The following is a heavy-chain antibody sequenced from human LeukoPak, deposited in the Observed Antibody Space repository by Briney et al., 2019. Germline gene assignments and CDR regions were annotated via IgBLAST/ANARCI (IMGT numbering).Heavy chain of an antibody. D-gene: IGHD5-24*01. CDR3: ARGVFEMATTDY. CDR2: IYSGGST. Sequence: GGSLRLSCAASGFTVSSNYMSWVRQAPGKGLEWVSVIYSGGSTYYADSVKGRFTISRDNSKNTLYLQMNSLRAEDTAVYYCARGVFEMATTDYWGQGTLVTVSS. CDR1: GFTVSSNY. V-gene: IGHV3-66*01. J-gene: IGHJ4*02.